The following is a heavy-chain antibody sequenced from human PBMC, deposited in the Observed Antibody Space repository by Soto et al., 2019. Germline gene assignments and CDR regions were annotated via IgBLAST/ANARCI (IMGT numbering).Heavy chain of an antibody. V-gene: IGHV1-46*01. D-gene: IGHD2-15*01. CDR1: GYTFTSYY. J-gene: IGHJ4*02. CDR3: ARDILYCSGGSCYRFFDY. CDR2: INPSGGST. Sequence: ASVKVSCKASGYTFTSYYMHWVRQAPGQGLEWMGIINPSGGSTSYAQKFQGRATMTRDTSTSTVYMELSSLRSEDTAVYYCARDILYCSGGSCYRFFDYWGQGTLVTVSS.